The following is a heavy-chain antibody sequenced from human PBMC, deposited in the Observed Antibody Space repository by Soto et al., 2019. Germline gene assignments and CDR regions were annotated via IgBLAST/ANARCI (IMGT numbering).Heavy chain of an antibody. CDR2: IVVGSGNT. V-gene: IGHV1-58*01. D-gene: IGHD3-3*01. J-gene: IGHJ3*02. Sequence: GASVKVSCKASGFTFTSSAVQWVRQARGQRLEWIGWIVVGSGNTNYAQKFQERVTITRDMSTSTAYMELSSLRSEDTAVYYCAAGEYYDFWSGSPDAFDIWGQGTMVTVSS. CDR1: GFTFTSSA. CDR3: AAGEYYDFWSGSPDAFDI.